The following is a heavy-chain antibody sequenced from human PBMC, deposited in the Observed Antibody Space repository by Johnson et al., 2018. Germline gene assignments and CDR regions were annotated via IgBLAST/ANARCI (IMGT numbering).Heavy chain of an antibody. J-gene: IGHJ6*02. D-gene: IGHD1-1*01. CDR2: TNQAGGAK. CDR3: ARGNDGWDV. CDR1: GFRFSNYW. V-gene: IGHV3-7*01. Sequence: VQLVQSGGGLVQPGGSLRLSCAASGFRFSNYWMSWVRQAPGKGLEWVAKTNQAGGAKEYVDSVKGRFTISRDNAKNSLYLQMNSLIAEDTAVYYCARGNDGWDVGGRVTTVTVSS.